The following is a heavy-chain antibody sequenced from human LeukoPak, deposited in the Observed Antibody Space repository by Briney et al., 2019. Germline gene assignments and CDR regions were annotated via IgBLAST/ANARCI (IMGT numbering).Heavy chain of an antibody. J-gene: IGHJ4*02. V-gene: IGHV4-38-2*01. CDR3: ARNVTAGFFDY. CDR2: IYHSWGI. CDR1: GSSTTSDFF. Sequence: PSETLSLTCAVSGSSTTSDFFWGWIRQPPGKGLEWIATIYHSWGIYFNPSLKSRVTISLDASKNQFSLKLTSLTAADTAIYYCARNVTAGFFDYWGQGILVTVSS. D-gene: IGHD1-1*01.